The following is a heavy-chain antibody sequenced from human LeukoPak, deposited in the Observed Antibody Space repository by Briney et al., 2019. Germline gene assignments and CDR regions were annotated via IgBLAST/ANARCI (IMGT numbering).Heavy chain of an antibody. Sequence: PGGSLRLSCAASGFTVISNYMSWVRQAPGKGLEWVSVIYSGGSTYYADSVKGRFTISRDNSKNTLYLQMNSLRAEDTAVYYCATGPATGYFDYCGQGTLVTVSS. V-gene: IGHV3-53*01. J-gene: IGHJ4*02. CDR1: GFTVISNY. CDR3: ATGPATGYFDY. CDR2: IYSGGST.